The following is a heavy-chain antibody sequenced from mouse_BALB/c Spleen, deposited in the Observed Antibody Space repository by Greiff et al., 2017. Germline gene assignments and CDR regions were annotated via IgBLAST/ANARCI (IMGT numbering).Heavy chain of an antibody. V-gene: IGHV14-3*02. CDR2: IDPANGNT. Sequence: VHVKQSGAELVKPGASVKLSCTASGFNIKDTYMHWVKQRPEQGLEWIGRIDPANGNTKYDPKFQGKATITADTSSNTAYLQLSSLTSEDTAVYYCASGYDWYFDVWGAGTTVTVSS. D-gene: IGHD2-2*01. J-gene: IGHJ1*01. CDR3: ASGYDWYFDV. CDR1: GFNIKDTY.